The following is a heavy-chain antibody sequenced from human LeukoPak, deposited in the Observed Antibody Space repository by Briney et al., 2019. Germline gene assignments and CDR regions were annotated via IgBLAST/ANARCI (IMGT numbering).Heavy chain of an antibody. CDR2: IGTASDT. Sequence: GGSLRLSCAASGFTFSSFDMHWVRQPTGQGLEWVSTIGTASDTYYPGSVEGRFTLSRGNAKNSLYLQMNSLTAGDTAVYYCARGPPRGKYYYMDVWGKGATVTVSS. CDR3: ARGPPRGKYYYMDV. V-gene: IGHV3-13*01. CDR1: GFTFSSFD. D-gene: IGHD1-1*01. J-gene: IGHJ6*03.